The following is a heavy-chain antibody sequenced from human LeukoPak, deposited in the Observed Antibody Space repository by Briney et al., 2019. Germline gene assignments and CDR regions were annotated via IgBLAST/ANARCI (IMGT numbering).Heavy chain of an antibody. CDR2: VSNDGIDK. J-gene: IGHJ4*02. V-gene: IGHV3-30*03. CDR3: ATNSYYYDSSGVFDY. CDR1: GFTFSTYG. Sequence: PGGSLRLSCAASGFTFSTYGIHWVRQAPGKGLEWVALVSNDGIDKYYVASVKGRFTISRDNSKNTLYLQMSSLRPEDTAVYYCATNSYYYDSSGVFDYWGQGTLVTISS. D-gene: IGHD3-22*01.